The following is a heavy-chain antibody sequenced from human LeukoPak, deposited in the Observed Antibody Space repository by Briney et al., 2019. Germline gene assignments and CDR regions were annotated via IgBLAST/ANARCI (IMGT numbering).Heavy chain of an antibody. V-gene: IGHV3-21*01. CDR1: GFTFSSYS. J-gene: IGHJ3*02. CDR3: ARASNYYGSGSYYAFDI. CDR2: ISSSSSYI. Sequence: PGGSLRLSCAASGFTFSSYSMNWVRQAPGKGLEWVSSISSSSSYIYYADSVKGRFTISRDNAKNSLYLQMNSLRAEDTAVYYCARASNYYGSGSYYAFDIWGQGTMVTVSS. D-gene: IGHD3-10*01.